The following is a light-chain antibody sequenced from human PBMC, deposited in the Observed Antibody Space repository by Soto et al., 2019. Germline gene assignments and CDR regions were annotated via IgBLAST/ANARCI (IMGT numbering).Light chain of an antibody. CDR3: QQYNDWPLT. J-gene: IGKJ4*01. V-gene: IGKV3-15*01. CDR1: QSVNSN. CDR2: GAS. Sequence: EKVMTQSPATLSVSPGERATLSCRASQSVNSNLAWYQQKPGQAPRLLLYGASTRATGIPARFSGSASGTEFTLTISILQSEDSADYYCQQYNDWPLTFGGGTKVEIK.